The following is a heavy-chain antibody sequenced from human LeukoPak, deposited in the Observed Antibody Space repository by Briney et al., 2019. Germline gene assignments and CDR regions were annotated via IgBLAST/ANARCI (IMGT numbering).Heavy chain of an antibody. CDR1: GGTFSGYA. Sequence: SVKVSCKASGGTFSGYAISWVRQAPGQGLEWMGGIIPIFGTANYAQKFQGRVTITADESTSTAYMELSSLRSEDTAVYYCARHYYYGDYGIDYWGQGTLVTVSS. D-gene: IGHD4-17*01. CDR3: ARHYYYGDYGIDY. V-gene: IGHV1-69*13. CDR2: IIPIFGTA. J-gene: IGHJ4*02.